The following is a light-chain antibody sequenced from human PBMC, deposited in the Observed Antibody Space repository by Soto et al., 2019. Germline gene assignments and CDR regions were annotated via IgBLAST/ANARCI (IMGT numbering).Light chain of an antibody. V-gene: IGKV1-17*01. CDR1: QGIRDD. Sequence: DIQMTQSPSSLSASVGDRVTITCRASQGIRDDLAWHQQKPGRAPKRLIYAASTLQSGVPLRFSGSGSGTEFTLTISSLKPEDIATYYCLQHRSYPRTFGQGTKVDIK. CDR3: LQHRSYPRT. J-gene: IGKJ1*01. CDR2: AAS.